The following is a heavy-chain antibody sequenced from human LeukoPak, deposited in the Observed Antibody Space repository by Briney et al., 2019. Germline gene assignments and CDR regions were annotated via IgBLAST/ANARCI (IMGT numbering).Heavy chain of an antibody. CDR2: ISSSSSYI. Sequence: GGSLRLSCAASGFTFSSYSMNWVRQAPGKGLEWVSSISSSSSYIYYADSVKGRFTISRDNAKNSLYLQMNSLRAEDTAVYYCARDRAFPAPGSGYFDAFDIWGQGTMVTVSS. CDR1: GFTFSSYS. V-gene: IGHV3-21*01. D-gene: IGHD3-3*01. J-gene: IGHJ3*02. CDR3: ARDRAFPAPGSGYFDAFDI.